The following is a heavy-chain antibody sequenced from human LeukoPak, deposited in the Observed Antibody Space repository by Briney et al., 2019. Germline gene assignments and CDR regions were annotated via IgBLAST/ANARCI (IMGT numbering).Heavy chain of an antibody. CDR1: GYTLTNYY. J-gene: IGHJ4*02. CDR2: TDPIGGST. D-gene: IGHD1-1*01. Sequence: ASVKVSCKASGYTLTNYYIHWVRQAPGQGLEWMGITDPIGGSTNYAQKFQGRVTMTRDTSTSTVYMELSSLRSEDSAVYYCARWPTTYLDYWGQGTLVTVSS. CDR3: ARWPTTYLDY. V-gene: IGHV1-46*01.